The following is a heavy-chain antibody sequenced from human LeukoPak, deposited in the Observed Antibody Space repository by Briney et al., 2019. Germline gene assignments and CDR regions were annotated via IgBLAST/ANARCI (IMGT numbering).Heavy chain of an antibody. J-gene: IGHJ6*03. Sequence: ASVKVSCTASGYTFTGYFMHWVRQAPGQGLEWMGWINPNSGGTSYAQKFQGRVTMTRDTSNNTVYMDLTRLIFDDTALYYCARDGVFRFEVGDVYYYYMDVWGKGTTVIISS. CDR3: ARDGVFRFEVGDVYYYYMDV. CDR1: GYTFTGYF. D-gene: IGHD2-21*02. V-gene: IGHV1-2*02. CDR2: INPNSGGT.